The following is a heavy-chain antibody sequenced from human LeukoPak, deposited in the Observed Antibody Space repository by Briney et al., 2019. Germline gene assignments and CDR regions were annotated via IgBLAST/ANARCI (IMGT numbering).Heavy chain of an antibody. CDR1: GGTFSSYA. CDR3: ARPIIVGATGEYYFDY. J-gene: IGHJ4*02. D-gene: IGHD1-26*01. Sequence: ASVKVSCKASGGTFSSYAISWVRQAPGQGLEWMGWISAYNGNTNYAQKLQGRVTMTTDTSTSTAYMELRSLRSDDTAVYYCARPIIVGATGEYYFDYWGQGTLVTVSS. CDR2: ISAYNGNT. V-gene: IGHV1-18*01.